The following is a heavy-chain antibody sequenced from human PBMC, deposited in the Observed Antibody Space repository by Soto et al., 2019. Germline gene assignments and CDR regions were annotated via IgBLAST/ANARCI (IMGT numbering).Heavy chain of an antibody. Sequence: EVQLVESGGGLIQPGGSLRLSCAASGFTVSSNYMSWVRQAPGKGLEWVSVIYSGGSTYYADSVKGRFTISRDNSKNTLYLQMNSLRAEDTAVYYCARTVVSGSSKAFDIWGQGTMVTVSS. CDR2: IYSGGST. CDR3: ARTVVSGSSKAFDI. CDR1: GFTVSSNY. V-gene: IGHV3-53*01. J-gene: IGHJ3*02. D-gene: IGHD1-26*01.